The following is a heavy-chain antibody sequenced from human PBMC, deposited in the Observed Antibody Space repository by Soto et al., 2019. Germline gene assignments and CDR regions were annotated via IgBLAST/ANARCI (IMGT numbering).Heavy chain of an antibody. V-gene: IGHV3-30*19. CDR2: ISYDGSNK. CDR1: GFTFSSYG. J-gene: IGHJ4*02. Sequence: QVQLVESGGGVVQPGRSLRLSCAASGFTFSSYGMHWVRQAPGKGLEWVAVISYDGSNKYYADSVKGRFTISRDNSNNTLHLQMNSLIAQDTAVYYCASGYYYDSSGPGDYWGQGTLVTVSS. CDR3: ASGYYYDSSGPGDY. D-gene: IGHD3-22*01.